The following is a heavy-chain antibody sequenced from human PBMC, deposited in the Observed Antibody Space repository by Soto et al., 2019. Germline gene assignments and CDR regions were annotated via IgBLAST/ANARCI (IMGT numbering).Heavy chain of an antibody. Sequence: QVQLQESGPGLVKPSQTLSLTCTVSGGSISSGGYYWSWIRQHPAKRLEWIGYIYYSGSTYYNPSLKSRVTISVDTSKNPFSLKLSSVTAADTAVYYCARIGWEVFGGPDSGEAHSTFFDYWGQGTLVTVSS. CDR1: GGSISSGGYY. J-gene: IGHJ4*02. CDR2: IYYSGST. CDR3: ARIGWEVFGGPDSGEAHSTFFDY. D-gene: IGHD3-10*01. V-gene: IGHV4-31*03.